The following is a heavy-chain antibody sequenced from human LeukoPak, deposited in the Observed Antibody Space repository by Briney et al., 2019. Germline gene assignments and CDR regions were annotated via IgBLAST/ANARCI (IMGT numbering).Heavy chain of an antibody. J-gene: IGHJ4*02. Sequence: ASVKVSCXASGYTFTGYYMHWVRQARGQGLEWMGWINPNSGGTNYAQKFQGRVTMTRDTSISTAYMELSRLRSDDTAVYYCARGYLPNSSSWYGAFDYWGQGTLVTVSS. D-gene: IGHD6-13*01. CDR3: ARGYLPNSSSWYGAFDY. V-gene: IGHV1-2*02. CDR2: INPNSGGT. CDR1: GYTFTGYY.